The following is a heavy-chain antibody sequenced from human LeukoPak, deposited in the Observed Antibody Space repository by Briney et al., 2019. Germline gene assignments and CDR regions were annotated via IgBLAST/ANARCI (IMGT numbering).Heavy chain of an antibody. Sequence: PGGSLRLSCAASGFTFSTYGMHWVRQAPGKGLEWVAVISFDGNNEYYADSVKGRFTISRDNSKNTLYLQMNSLRAEDTAVYYCARDRLTKGWLQFSGDFWGQGTLVAVSS. CDR1: GFTFSTYG. CDR3: ARDRLTKGWLQFSGDF. V-gene: IGHV3-30*03. CDR2: ISFDGNNE. D-gene: IGHD5-24*01. J-gene: IGHJ4*02.